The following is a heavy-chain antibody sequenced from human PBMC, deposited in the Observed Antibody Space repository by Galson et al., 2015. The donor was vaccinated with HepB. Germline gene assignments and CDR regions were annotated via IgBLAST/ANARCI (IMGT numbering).Heavy chain of an antibody. Sequence: SLRLSCAASGFTFSGYSVNWVRQAPGKGLEWVSSVGGNSKSIYYADSVRGRFTISRDNAKGSLYLQMNSLRAEDTAVYYCARESAEAFDYWGQGTLVTVSS. J-gene: IGHJ4*02. CDR3: ARESAEAFDY. V-gene: IGHV3-21*01. CDR2: VGGNSKSI. CDR1: GFTFSGYS.